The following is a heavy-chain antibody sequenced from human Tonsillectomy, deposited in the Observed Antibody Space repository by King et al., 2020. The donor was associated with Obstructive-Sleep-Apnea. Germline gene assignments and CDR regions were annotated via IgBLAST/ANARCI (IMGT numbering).Heavy chain of an antibody. Sequence: VQLVESGGGLVRPGRSLRLSCTASGFTFGDYAMSWVRQAPGKGLEWVGFIRSKAYGGTTEYAASVKSRFTISPDDSKSIASLQMNSLKTEDTAVYFCTRGRVTYHYYFDSWGQGTLVTVSS. D-gene: IGHD4-23*01. V-gene: IGHV3-49*04. J-gene: IGHJ4*02. CDR3: TRGRVTYHYYFDS. CDR2: IRSKAYGGTT. CDR1: GFTFGDYA.